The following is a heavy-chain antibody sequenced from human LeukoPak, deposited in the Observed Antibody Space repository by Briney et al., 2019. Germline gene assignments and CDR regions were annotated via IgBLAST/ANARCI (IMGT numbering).Heavy chain of an antibody. V-gene: IGHV3-7*01. D-gene: IGHD6-13*01. CDR2: IKQDGSEK. Sequence: GGSLRLSCAASGFTFTSYDMNWVRQAPGKGLEWVANIKQDGSEKYYVDSVKGRFTISRDNAKNSLYLQMNSLRAEDTAVYYCARESSSGMDVWGQGTTVTVSS. J-gene: IGHJ6*02. CDR1: GFTFTSYD. CDR3: ARESSSGMDV.